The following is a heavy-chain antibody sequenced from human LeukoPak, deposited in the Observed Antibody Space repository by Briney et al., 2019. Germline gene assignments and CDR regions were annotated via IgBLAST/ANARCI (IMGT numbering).Heavy chain of an antibody. CDR2: INPNSGAT. J-gene: IGHJ3*01. CDR3: ARDLAHVGTMVDVFDF. V-gene: IGHV1-2*02. CDR1: GFTFTHYY. Sequence: ASVKVSCKTSGFTFTHYYIHWVRQAPGQGPEWMGWINPNSGATKYAQKFQDRVIMTRDTSITTAYMELRRLTSDDTAVYYCARDLAHVGTMVDVFDFWGQGTMVTVSS. D-gene: IGHD5-12*01.